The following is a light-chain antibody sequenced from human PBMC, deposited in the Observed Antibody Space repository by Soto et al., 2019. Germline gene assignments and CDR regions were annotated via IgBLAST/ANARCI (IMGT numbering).Light chain of an antibody. Sequence: QAVVTQEPSLTVSPGGTVTLTCGSNTGAVTTGHYPYWFQQKPGQAPRTLIYDTNNIHSWTPARFSGSLLGGKAALTLSGAQPEDEADYYCLLSYRGVGVFGGGTKVTVL. V-gene: IGLV7-46*01. CDR1: TGAVTTGHY. J-gene: IGLJ2*01. CDR3: LLSYRGVGV. CDR2: DTN.